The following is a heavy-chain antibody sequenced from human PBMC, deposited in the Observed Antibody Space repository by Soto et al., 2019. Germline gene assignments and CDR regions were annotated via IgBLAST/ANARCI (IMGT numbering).Heavy chain of an antibody. CDR2: INYSGSS. V-gene: IGHV4-34*01. CDR1: GASFNAYY. CDR3: ARDANGYKYGSYFDY. J-gene: IGHJ4*02. Sequence: KPSETLSLTCAVSGASFNAYYWSWIRQAPGKGLEWIGEINYSGSSNYNPSLKSRVAMSADRSNNQFSLKVNSVTAADTAIYYCARDANGYKYGSYFDYWGQGALVTVSS. D-gene: IGHD5-18*01.